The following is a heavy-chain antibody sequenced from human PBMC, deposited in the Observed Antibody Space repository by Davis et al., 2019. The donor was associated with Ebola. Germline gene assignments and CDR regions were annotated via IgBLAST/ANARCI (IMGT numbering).Heavy chain of an antibody. J-gene: IGHJ4*02. CDR1: GFTFSSYS. V-gene: IGHV3-48*01. Sequence: GGSLRLSCVASGFTFSSYSMNWVRQAPGKGLEWVSYISSSSSTIYYADSVKGRFTISRDNAKNSLSLEMNSLRAEDTAVYYCARVGGNCYGYWGQGALVSVSS. CDR2: ISSSSSTI. D-gene: IGHD2-15*01. CDR3: ARVGGNCYGY.